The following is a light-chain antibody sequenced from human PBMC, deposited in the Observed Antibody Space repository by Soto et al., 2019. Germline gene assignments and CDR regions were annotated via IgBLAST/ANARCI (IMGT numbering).Light chain of an antibody. V-gene: IGKV3-20*01. CDR1: QSVSSDY. CDR3: QHYGSAPYT. Sequence: EIVLTQSPGTLSLSPGERATLSCRASQSVSSDYLAWYQQKPGQAPRLLISRAFSRATGIPDRFSGSGSGTDFTLSISRLEPEDFAVYFCQHYGSAPYTFGQGTKLEIK. J-gene: IGKJ2*01. CDR2: RAF.